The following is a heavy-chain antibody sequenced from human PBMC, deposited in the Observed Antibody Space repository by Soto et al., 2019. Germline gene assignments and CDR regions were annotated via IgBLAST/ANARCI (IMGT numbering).Heavy chain of an antibody. V-gene: IGHV3-48*01. CDR3: ARDSFDYYDSSGPPDY. CDR2: ISSSSSTI. CDR1: GFTFSSYS. J-gene: IGHJ4*02. D-gene: IGHD3-22*01. Sequence: GGSLRLSCAASGFTFSSYSMNWVRQAPGKGLEWVSYISSSSSTIYYADSVKGRFTISRDNAKNSLYLQMNSLRAEDTAVYYCARDSFDYYDSSGPPDYWGQGTLVTVSS.